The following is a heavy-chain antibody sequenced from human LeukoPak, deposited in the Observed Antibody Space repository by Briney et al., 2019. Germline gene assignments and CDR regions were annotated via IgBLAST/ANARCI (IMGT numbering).Heavy chain of an antibody. CDR3: AREEAAGALLIH. D-gene: IGHD6-13*01. CDR1: GGSISSGSYY. V-gene: IGHV4-61*02. CDR2: IYTSGST. J-gene: IGHJ4*02. Sequence: SQTLSLTCTVSGGSISSGSYYWSWIRQPAGKGLEWIGRIYTSGSTNYNPSLKSRVTISVDTSKNQFSLKLSSVTAADTAVYYCAREEAAGALLIHWGQGTLVTVSS.